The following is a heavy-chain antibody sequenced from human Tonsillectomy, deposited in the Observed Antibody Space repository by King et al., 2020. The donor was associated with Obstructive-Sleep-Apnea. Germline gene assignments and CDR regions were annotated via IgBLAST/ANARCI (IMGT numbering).Heavy chain of an antibody. Sequence: VQLVESGGGVVQPGRSLRLSCAASGFTFISYGMHWVRQAPGKGLEWVAVISYDGSNKYYADSVKGRFTISRDNSKKTLYLQMNSLRAEDTAVYYCAKDQRRRITMIVVVISLDYWGQGTLVTVSS. V-gene: IGHV3-30*18. J-gene: IGHJ4*02. CDR1: GFTFISYG. CDR3: AKDQRRRITMIVVVISLDY. CDR2: ISYDGSNK. D-gene: IGHD3-22*01.